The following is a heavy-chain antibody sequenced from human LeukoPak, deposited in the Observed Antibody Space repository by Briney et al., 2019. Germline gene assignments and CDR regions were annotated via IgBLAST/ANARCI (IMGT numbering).Heavy chain of an antibody. V-gene: IGHV4-31*03. J-gene: IGHJ4*02. D-gene: IGHD1-26*01. CDR3: AAADWESFYFDS. CDR1: GGSVSRGGYY. Sequence: PSETLSLTCTVSGGSVSRGGYYWNWIRQHPGKGLEWIGFTSYSEGTYYNPSLMSRITISVDRSQDQFSLKMRDVTAADTAVYFCAAADWESFYFDSWGQGALVAVSS. CDR2: TSYSEGT.